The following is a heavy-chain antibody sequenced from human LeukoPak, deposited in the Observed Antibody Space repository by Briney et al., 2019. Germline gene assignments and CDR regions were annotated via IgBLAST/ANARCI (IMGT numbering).Heavy chain of an antibody. Sequence: GGSLRLSCAASGFSVSNNYLSWVRQAPGKGLEWVSAIVGSGGSTYYADSVKGRFSISRDNSKNTLFLQMNSLRVEDTALYYCSKWGDYDVLTGYYDSDFWGQGTLVTVSS. J-gene: IGHJ4*02. V-gene: IGHV3-23*01. D-gene: IGHD3-9*01. CDR1: GFSVSNNY. CDR3: SKWGDYDVLTGYYDSDF. CDR2: IVGSGGST.